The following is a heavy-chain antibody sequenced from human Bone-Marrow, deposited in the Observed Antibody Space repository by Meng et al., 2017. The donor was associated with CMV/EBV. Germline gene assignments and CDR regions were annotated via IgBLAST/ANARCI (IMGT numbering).Heavy chain of an antibody. V-gene: IGHV3-21*01. D-gene: IGHD6-13*01. Sequence: GESLKISCAASGFTFSSYSMNWVRQAPGKGLEWVSSISSSSSYIYYADSVKGRFTISRDNAKNSLYLQMNSLRAEDTAVYYCARKAYSRGFDYWGQGTRVTVYS. J-gene: IGHJ4*02. CDR2: ISSSSSYI. CDR1: GFTFSSYS. CDR3: ARKAYSRGFDY.